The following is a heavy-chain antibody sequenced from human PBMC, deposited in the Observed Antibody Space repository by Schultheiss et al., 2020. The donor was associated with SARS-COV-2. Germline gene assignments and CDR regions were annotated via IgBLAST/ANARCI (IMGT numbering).Heavy chain of an antibody. Sequence: ASVKVSCKASGYTFTSYYMHWVRQAPGQGLEWMGWINPNSGGTNYAQKLQGRVTMTTDTSTSTAYMELRSLRSDDTAVYYCARNVGATRIMDYWGQGTLVTVSS. CDR3: ARNVGATRIMDY. CDR2: INPNSGGT. J-gene: IGHJ4*02. V-gene: IGHV1-2*02. D-gene: IGHD1-26*01. CDR1: GYTFTSYY.